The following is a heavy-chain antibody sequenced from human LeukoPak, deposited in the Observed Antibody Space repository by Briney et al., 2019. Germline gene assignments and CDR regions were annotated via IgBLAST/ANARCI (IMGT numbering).Heavy chain of an antibody. J-gene: IGHJ4*02. CDR1: GFTFSSYG. V-gene: IGHV3-30*18. D-gene: IGHD3-3*01. CDR3: AKDYGSYDFWSLLFDY. CDR2: ISYDGSNK. Sequence: PGGSLRLSCAASGFTFSSYGMHWVRQAPGKGLEWVAVISYDGSNKYYADSVKGRFTISRDNSKNTLYLQMNSLRAEDTAVYYCAKDYGSYDFWSLLFDYWGQGTLVTVSS.